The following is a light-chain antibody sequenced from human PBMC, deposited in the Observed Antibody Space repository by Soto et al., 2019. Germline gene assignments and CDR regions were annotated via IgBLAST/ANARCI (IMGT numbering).Light chain of an antibody. CDR2: EGS. CDR1: SSDVGSYNL. Sequence: QSVLTQPASVSGSPGQSITISCTGTSSDVGSYNLVSWYQQHPGKAPKLMIYEGSKRPSGVPDRFSGSKSGNTASLTVSGLQADDEADYYCSSYAGGNKLVFGTGTKLTVL. CDR3: SSYAGGNKLV. V-gene: IGLV2-14*02. J-gene: IGLJ1*01.